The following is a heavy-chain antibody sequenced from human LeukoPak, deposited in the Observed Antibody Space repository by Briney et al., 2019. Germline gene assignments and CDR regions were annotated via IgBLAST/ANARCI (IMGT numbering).Heavy chain of an antibody. J-gene: IGHJ3*02. D-gene: IGHD5-12*01. V-gene: IGHV3-30*02. CDR2: IRYDGSNK. CDR3: AKVLASGYDSRWAFDI. CDR1: GFTFSSYG. Sequence: GGSLRLSCAASGFTFSSYGMHSVRQAPGEGLEWVAYIRYDGSNKYYADSVKGRFTISRDNSKNTLYLQMNSLRAEDTAVYYCAKVLASGYDSRWAFDIWGQGTMVTVSS.